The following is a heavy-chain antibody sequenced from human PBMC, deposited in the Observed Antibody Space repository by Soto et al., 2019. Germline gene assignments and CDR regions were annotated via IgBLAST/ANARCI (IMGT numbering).Heavy chain of an antibody. J-gene: IGHJ4*02. Sequence: GGSLRLSCAASGFTFSSYWMSWVRQAPGKGLEWVANIKQDGSEKYYVDSVKGRFTISRDNAKNSLYLQMNSLRAEDTAVYYCATYYDFWSGYLRSYYFDYWGQGTLVTVSS. CDR1: GFTFSSYW. V-gene: IGHV3-7*01. CDR3: ATYYDFWSGYLRSYYFDY. CDR2: IKQDGSEK. D-gene: IGHD3-3*01.